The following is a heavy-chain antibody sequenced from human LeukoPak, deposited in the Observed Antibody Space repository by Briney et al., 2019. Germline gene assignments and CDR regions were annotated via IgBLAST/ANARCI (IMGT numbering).Heavy chain of an antibody. CDR3: VTDHPSSGFAFWS. J-gene: IGHJ5*02. CDR1: GFNFETHA. CDR2: IWRGGNNK. V-gene: IGHV3-33*01. Sequence: AGSLRLSCSASGFNFETHAMHWVRHAPGKGLVWVAMIWRGGNNKFYADSVKGRISISRDDCRSAMYLQMDSLRGEDAAVYYCVTDHPSSGFAFWSWGQRALVTVSS. D-gene: IGHD6-19*01.